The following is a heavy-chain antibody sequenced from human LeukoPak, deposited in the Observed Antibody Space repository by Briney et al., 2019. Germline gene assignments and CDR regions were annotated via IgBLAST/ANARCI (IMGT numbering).Heavy chain of an antibody. Sequence: GGSLRLSCVASGFIFSNYGMHCVRQAPGKGLEWVAVIRYDGSNEYYADSVKGRFTISRDTSKNTLYLQMNSLRAEDTAVYYCARAYYYDVSVTPDYWGQGTLVTVSS. CDR3: ARAYYYDVSVTPDY. CDR2: IRYDGSNE. V-gene: IGHV3-33*01. D-gene: IGHD3-22*01. CDR1: GFIFSNYG. J-gene: IGHJ4*02.